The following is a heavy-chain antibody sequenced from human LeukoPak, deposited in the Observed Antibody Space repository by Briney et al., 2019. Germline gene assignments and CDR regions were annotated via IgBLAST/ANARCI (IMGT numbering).Heavy chain of an antibody. Sequence: GGSLRLSCAASGFIFSNYAMSWVRQAPGKGLEWVSGISGGGGTTYYADSVKGRFTISRDNSQNTLYLQMNSLRADDTAVYYCAKMDERTTAMRGMDVWGQGTTVTVSS. CDR2: ISGGGGTT. J-gene: IGHJ6*02. CDR1: GFIFSNYA. D-gene: IGHD5-18*01. V-gene: IGHV3-23*01. CDR3: AKMDERTTAMRGMDV.